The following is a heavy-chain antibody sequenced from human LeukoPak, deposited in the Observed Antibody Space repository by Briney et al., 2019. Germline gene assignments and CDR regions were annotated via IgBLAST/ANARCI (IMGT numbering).Heavy chain of an antibody. CDR2: MNPNSGNT. D-gene: IGHD6-19*01. CDR1: GYTFTSYG. J-gene: IGHJ4*02. Sequence: ASVKVSCKASGYTFTSYGISWVRQAPGQGLEWMGWMNPNSGNTGYAQKFQGRVTMTRNTSISTAYMELSSLRSEDTAVYYCARAVAGSFDYWGQGTLVTVSS. V-gene: IGHV1-8*02. CDR3: ARAVAGSFDY.